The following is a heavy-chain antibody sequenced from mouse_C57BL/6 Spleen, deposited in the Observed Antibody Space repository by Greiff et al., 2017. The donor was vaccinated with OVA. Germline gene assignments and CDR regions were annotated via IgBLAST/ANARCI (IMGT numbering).Heavy chain of an antibody. CDR2: IYPGDGDT. Sequence: VQLQQSGPELVKPGASVKISCKASGYAFSSSWMNWVKQRPGKGLEWIGRIYPGDGDTNYNGKFKGKATLTADKSSSTAYMQLSSLTSEDSAVFFCATITSVVVFDYWGQGTTLTVSS. CDR3: ATITSVVVFDY. D-gene: IGHD1-1*01. J-gene: IGHJ2*01. CDR1: GYAFSSSW. V-gene: IGHV1-82*01.